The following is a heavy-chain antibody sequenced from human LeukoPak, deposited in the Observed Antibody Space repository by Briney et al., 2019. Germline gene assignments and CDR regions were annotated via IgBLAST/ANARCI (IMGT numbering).Heavy chain of an antibody. V-gene: IGHV4-34*01. D-gene: IGHD3-9*01. CDR1: GGSFSGYY. Sequence: SETLSLTCAVYGGSFSGYYWSWIRQPPGKGLGWIGEIKHRGSPNLNPSLKSRVTISVDTSKNQFSLKLSSVTAADTAVYYCASLKPSPDYDILTGYSYYYYYYGMDVWGQGTTVTVSS. CDR3: ASLKPSPDYDILTGYSYYYYYYGMDV. J-gene: IGHJ6*02. CDR2: IKHRGSP.